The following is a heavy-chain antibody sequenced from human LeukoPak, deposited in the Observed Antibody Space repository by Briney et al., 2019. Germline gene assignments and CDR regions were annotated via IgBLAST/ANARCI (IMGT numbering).Heavy chain of an antibody. CDR2: ISAYNGNT. CDR3: ARVEAPAANIVVLPEGDYYYGMDV. V-gene: IGHV1-18*01. Sequence: ASVKVSCKASGYTFTSYGISWVRQAPGQGLEWMGWISAYNGNTNYAQKLQGRVTMTTDTSTSTAYMELRSLRSDDTAVYYCARVEAPAANIVVLPEGDYYYGMDVWGQGTTVTVSS. D-gene: IGHD2-2*01. CDR1: GYTFTSYG. J-gene: IGHJ6*02.